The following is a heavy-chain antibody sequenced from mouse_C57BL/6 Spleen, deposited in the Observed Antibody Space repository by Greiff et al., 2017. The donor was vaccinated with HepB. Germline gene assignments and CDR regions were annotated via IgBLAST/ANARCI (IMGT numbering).Heavy chain of an antibody. Sequence: QVQLQQSGAELVRPGASVTLSCKASGYTFTDYEMHWVKQTPVHGLEWIGAIDPETGGTAYNQKFKGKAILTADKSSSTAYMELRSLTSEDSAVYYCTRKASRYFDVWGTGTTVTVSS. CDR3: TRKASRYFDV. V-gene: IGHV1-15*01. CDR2: IDPETGGT. D-gene: IGHD6-1*01. CDR1: GYTFTDYE. J-gene: IGHJ1*03.